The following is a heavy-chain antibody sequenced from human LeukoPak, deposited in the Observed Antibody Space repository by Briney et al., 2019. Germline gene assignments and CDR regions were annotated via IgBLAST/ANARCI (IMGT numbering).Heavy chain of an antibody. CDR3: ARDRVEGSFDP. CDR2: IIPILGIA. V-gene: IGHV1-69*04. J-gene: IGHJ5*02. Sequence: ASVKVSCKASGGTFSSYAISWVRQAPGQGLEWMGRIIPILGIANYAQKFQGRVTITADKSTSTAYMELSSLRSEDTAEYYCARDRVEGSFDPWGQGTLVTVSS. D-gene: IGHD5-24*01. CDR1: GGTFSSYA.